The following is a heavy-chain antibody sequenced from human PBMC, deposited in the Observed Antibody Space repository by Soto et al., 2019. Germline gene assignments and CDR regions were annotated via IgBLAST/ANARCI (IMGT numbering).Heavy chain of an antibody. CDR2: IYYSGST. CDR3: ARRTNRLQPRYYYYGMDV. CDR1: GGSISSGDYY. D-gene: IGHD4-4*01. Sequence: PSETVSLTCTVSGGSISSGDYYWSWIRQPPGKGLEWIGYIYYSGSTYYNPSLKSRVTISVDTSKNQFSLKLSSVTAADTAVYYCARRTNRLQPRYYYYGMDVWGQGTTVTVSS. V-gene: IGHV4-30-4*01. J-gene: IGHJ6*02.